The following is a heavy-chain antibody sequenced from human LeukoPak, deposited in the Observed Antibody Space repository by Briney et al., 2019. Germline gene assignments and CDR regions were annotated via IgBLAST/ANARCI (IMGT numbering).Heavy chain of an antibody. CDR1: TFSGYA. CDR3: AHENPRFDY. Sequence: TFSGYAMSWIRQPPGKALEWLALIYGNGDKRYNPSLESRLTITKDTSRNQVVLTMTNMDPVDTTTYYCAHENPRFDYWGQGTLVIVSS. J-gene: IGHJ4*02. CDR2: IYGNGDK. V-gene: IGHV2-5*01.